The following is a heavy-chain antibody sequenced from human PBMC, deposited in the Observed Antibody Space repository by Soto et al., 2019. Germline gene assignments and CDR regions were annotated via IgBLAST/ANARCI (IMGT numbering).Heavy chain of an antibody. J-gene: IGHJ4*02. CDR3: ARVGGIAAAVDY. V-gene: IGHV3-53*01. Sequence: GESLKISCAASGFTVSSNYMSWVRQAPGKGLERGSVIYSGGSTYYADSVKGRFTISRDNSKNTLYLQMNSLRAEDTAVYYCARVGGIAAAVDYWGQGTLVTVSS. CDR2: IYSGGST. D-gene: IGHD6-13*01. CDR1: GFTVSSNY.